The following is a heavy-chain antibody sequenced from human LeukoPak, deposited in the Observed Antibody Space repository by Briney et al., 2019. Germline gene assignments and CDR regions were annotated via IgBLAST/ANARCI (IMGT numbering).Heavy chain of an antibody. CDR2: ISSSGGST. CDR1: GFTFSSYA. V-gene: IGHV3-23*01. CDR3: AKPPYCGGDCYFRYYYYGMDV. D-gene: IGHD2-21*02. Sequence: PGGSLRLSCAASGFTFSSYAMSWVRQAPGKGLEWVSAISSSGGSTYYADSVKGRFTISRDNSKNTLYLQMNSLRAEDTAVYYCAKPPYCGGDCYFRYYYYGMDVWGQGTTVTVSS. J-gene: IGHJ6*02.